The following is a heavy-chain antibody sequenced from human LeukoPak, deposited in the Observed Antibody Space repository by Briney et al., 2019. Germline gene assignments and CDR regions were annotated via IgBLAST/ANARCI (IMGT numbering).Heavy chain of an antibody. D-gene: IGHD6-6*01. CDR2: IYYSGST. J-gene: IGHJ4*02. CDR3: ARIGIAARPDY. Sequence: SETRSLTCTVSGGSISSSSYYWGWIRQPPGKGLEWIGSIYYSGSTYYNPSLKSRVTISVDTSKNQFSLKLSSVTAADTAVYYCARIGIAARPDYWGQGTLVTVSS. V-gene: IGHV4-39*01. CDR1: GGSISSSSYY.